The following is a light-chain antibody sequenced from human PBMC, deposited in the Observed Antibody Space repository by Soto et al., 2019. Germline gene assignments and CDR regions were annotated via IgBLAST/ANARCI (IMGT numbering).Light chain of an antibody. CDR1: QSVSIN. Sequence: EIVMTQSPATLSVSPGERATLSCRASQSVSINLAWYQQKPGQAPRLLIYGASTRATGIPARFSGSGSGTEFNLTISSLQSEDFAVYYCQQYNNWPGTFGQGTQVEIK. CDR3: QQYNNWPGT. J-gene: IGKJ1*01. CDR2: GAS. V-gene: IGKV3-15*01.